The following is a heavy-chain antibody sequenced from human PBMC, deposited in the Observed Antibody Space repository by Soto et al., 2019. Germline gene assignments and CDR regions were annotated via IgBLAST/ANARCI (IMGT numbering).Heavy chain of an antibody. V-gene: IGHV1-18*04. CDR2: ISSFNGNT. CDR3: ARGTVTSGRGFGP. CDR1: DSTFTGYT. J-gene: IGHJ5*02. Sequence: QVHLVQSETEVKEPGASVTVSCKTSDSTFTGYTINWVRQPPGQGLEWLGWISSFNGNTNYARKYQGRLTMTTNTSATTAYMELRSLRSDDTAVYFCARGTVTSGRGFGPWGQGTLVTVSS. D-gene: IGHD4-17*01.